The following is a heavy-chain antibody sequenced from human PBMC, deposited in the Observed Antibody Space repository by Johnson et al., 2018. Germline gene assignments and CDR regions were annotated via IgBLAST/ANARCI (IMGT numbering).Heavy chain of an antibody. D-gene: IGHD3-3*01. CDR1: GFTFGDSA. CDR2: VTGKTNSYAT. Sequence: VQLVESGGGLVQSGGSLKLSCAVSGFTFGDSAIHWVRQASGKGLEWVGRVTGKTNSYATQYAASVKGRFTISRDDSKGTAYLQMNSLKTEDKAIYYCCSYTHTYYFYGMDVWGQGTTVTVSS. CDR3: CSYTHTYYFYGMDV. J-gene: IGHJ6*02. V-gene: IGHV3-73*01.